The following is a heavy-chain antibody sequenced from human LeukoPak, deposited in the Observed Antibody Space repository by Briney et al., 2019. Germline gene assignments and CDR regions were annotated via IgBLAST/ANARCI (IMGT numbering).Heavy chain of an antibody. CDR2: IHKNAIT. CDR1: GFTVSSNY. Sequence: GGSLRLSCAASGFTVSSNYMTWVRQAPGKGLEWVSVIHKNAITYYADTVKGRFTISRDNSKNMLYLQMNSLSAEDTAVYYCARSLRVRGVPDYMDVWGKGTTVIISS. J-gene: IGHJ6*03. V-gene: IGHV3-53*01. D-gene: IGHD3-10*02. CDR3: ARSLRVRGVPDYMDV.